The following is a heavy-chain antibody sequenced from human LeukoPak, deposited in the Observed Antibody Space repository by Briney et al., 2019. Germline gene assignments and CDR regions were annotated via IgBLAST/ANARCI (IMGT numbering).Heavy chain of an antibody. CDR3: TTIRPDY. CDR1: GFTFSSYW. D-gene: IGHD3-3*01. CDR2: IKDDDSDT. J-gene: IGHJ4*02. V-gene: IGHV3-74*01. Sequence: GGSLRLSCAASGFTFSSYWMHWVRQVPGKGLVWVSRIKDDDSDTDYADSVKGRFTISRDNTKNTLFLQMNSLRVEDTAVYYCTTIRPDYWGQGTLVTVSS.